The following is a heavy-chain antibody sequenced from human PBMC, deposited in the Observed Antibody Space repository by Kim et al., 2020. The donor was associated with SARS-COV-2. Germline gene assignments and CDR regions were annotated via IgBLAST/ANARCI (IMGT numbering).Heavy chain of an antibody. CDR3: ARAAFTMVRGVTPYYFDY. J-gene: IGHJ4*02. V-gene: IGHV3-11*06. D-gene: IGHD3-10*01. Sequence: KGRFTISRDNAKNSLYLQMNSLRAEDTAVYYCARAAFTMVRGVTPYYFDYWGQGTLVTVSS.